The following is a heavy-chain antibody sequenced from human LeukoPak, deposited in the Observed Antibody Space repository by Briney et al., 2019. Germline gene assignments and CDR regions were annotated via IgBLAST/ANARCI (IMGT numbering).Heavy chain of an antibody. D-gene: IGHD3-22*01. CDR3: ARAGYYDSSGWVVWAFDI. J-gene: IGHJ3*02. CDR1: VCSISSYY. Sequence: SETLSLTCTVSVCSISSYYWSWIRQPPGKGLEWMGYIYYSGSTNYNHSLKSRGTISVYTSKNQSSLKLRSVTAADTAVYYCARAGYYDSSGWVVWAFDIWGQGPMVTVSS. CDR2: IYYSGST. V-gene: IGHV4-59*01.